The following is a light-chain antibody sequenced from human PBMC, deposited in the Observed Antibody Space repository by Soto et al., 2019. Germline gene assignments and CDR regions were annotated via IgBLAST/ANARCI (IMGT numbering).Light chain of an antibody. V-gene: IGLV1-44*01. CDR2: NNN. Sequence: QSVLTQPPSASGTPGQRVTISCSGSSSNIGSNTVNWYQQLPGTDPKLLIYNNNQRPSGVPDRFSGSKSGTSASLAISGLQSEDEADYYCAAWDDSLNGLVFGNGTKLTVL. CDR1: SSNIGSNT. J-gene: IGLJ1*01. CDR3: AAWDDSLNGLV.